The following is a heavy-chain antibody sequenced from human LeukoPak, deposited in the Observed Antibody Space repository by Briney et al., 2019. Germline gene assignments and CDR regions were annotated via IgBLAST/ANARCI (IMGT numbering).Heavy chain of an antibody. CDR3: ARSLIIPTAVTNWLDP. CDR2: IIPNTGGT. CDR1: GYTFTGYY. Sequence: ASVKVSCKASGYTFTGYYIHWVRQAPGQGLEWMGWIIPNTGGTNYAQKFQGRVTMTRDTSISTAYMELTNLGSDDTAVYFCARSLIIPTAVTNWLDPWGPGTPVTVSS. V-gene: IGHV1-2*02. D-gene: IGHD6-13*01. J-gene: IGHJ5*02.